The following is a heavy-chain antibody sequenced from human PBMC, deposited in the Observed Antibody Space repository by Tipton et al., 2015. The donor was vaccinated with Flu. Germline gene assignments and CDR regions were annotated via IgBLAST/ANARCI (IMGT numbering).Heavy chain of an antibody. CDR3: ARHAINSAGRDFDR. CDR2: IYSSGST. J-gene: IGHJ4*02. CDR1: GGSISSSSDY. Sequence: TLSLTCNVSGGSISSSSDYWGWIRQPPGKGLEWIGTIYSSGSTYFNPPLRGRVTISVDTSKDQFSLRLSSVTAADTAVYYCARHAINSAGRDFDRWGQGALVTVSP. V-gene: IGHV4-39*01. D-gene: IGHD2-15*01.